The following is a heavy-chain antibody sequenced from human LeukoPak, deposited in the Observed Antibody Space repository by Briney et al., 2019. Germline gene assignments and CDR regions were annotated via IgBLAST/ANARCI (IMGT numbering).Heavy chain of an antibody. Sequence: GGSLRLSCAASGFTFSSYAMSWVRQAPGKGLEWVSAISGSGGSTYYADSAKGRFTISRDNSKNTLSLQMNSLRAEDTAVYYCARDQFVTTSGGFDYWGQGTLVTVSS. V-gene: IGHV3-23*01. CDR1: GFTFSSYA. D-gene: IGHD4-17*01. CDR3: ARDQFVTTSGGFDY. J-gene: IGHJ4*02. CDR2: ISGSGGST.